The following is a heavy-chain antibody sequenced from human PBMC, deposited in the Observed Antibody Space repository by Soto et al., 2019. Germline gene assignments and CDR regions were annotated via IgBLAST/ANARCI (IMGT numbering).Heavy chain of an antibody. J-gene: IGHJ6*03. CDR2: INAGNGTP. CDR1: GDSFSTSA. CDR3: ARDKMKMLELRVYYYMDV. V-gene: IGHV1-3*01. Sequence: GASVKVSCEDCGDSFSTSAFSWVRQAPRQGLEWMGWINAGNGTPKYAQKFQGRVTITRDTSASTAYMELSSLRSEDTAVYYCARDKMKMLELRVYYYMDVWGKGTTVTVSS. D-gene: IGHD1-7*01.